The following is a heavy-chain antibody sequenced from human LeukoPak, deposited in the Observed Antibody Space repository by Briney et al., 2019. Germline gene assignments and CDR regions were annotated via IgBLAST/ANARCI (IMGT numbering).Heavy chain of an antibody. Sequence: GSLRLSCAASGFTFSSYAMSWVRQAPGKGLEWVSAISGSGGSTYYADSVKGRFTISRDNSKNTLYLQMNSLRAEDTAVYYCARHDYGDPYAFDIWGQGTMVTVSS. J-gene: IGHJ3*02. D-gene: IGHD4-17*01. CDR2: ISGSGGST. V-gene: IGHV3-23*01. CDR3: ARHDYGDPYAFDI. CDR1: GFTFSSYA.